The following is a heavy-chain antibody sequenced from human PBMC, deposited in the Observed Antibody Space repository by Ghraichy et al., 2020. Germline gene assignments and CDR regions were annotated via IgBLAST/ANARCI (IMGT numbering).Heavy chain of an antibody. J-gene: IGHJ5*02. CDR2: GYYSGST. CDR1: GGSISSSSYF. CDR3: ARHDYSTGPYNWFDP. V-gene: IGHV4-39*01. D-gene: IGHD1-1*01. Sequence: SETLSLTCTVSGGSISSSSYFWGWIRQPPGKGLEWIGSGYYSGSTYYNPSLKSRVTISVDTSKNQFSLKLTSVTAADTAVYYCARHDYSTGPYNWFDPWGQGTLVTVSS.